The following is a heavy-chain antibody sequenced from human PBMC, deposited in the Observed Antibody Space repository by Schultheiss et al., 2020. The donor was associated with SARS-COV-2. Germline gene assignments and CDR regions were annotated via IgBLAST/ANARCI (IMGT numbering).Heavy chain of an antibody. Sequence: SETLSLTCAVYGGSFSGYYWSWIRQPAGKGLEWIGYIYYSGSTNYNPSLKSRVTMSVDTSKNQFSLKLSSVTAADTAVYYCTTDWQYQLLSAWRIDYWGQGTLVTVSS. CDR2: IYYSGST. D-gene: IGHD2-2*01. V-gene: IGHV4-59*01. CDR3: TTDWQYQLLSAWRIDY. J-gene: IGHJ4*02. CDR1: GGSFSGYY.